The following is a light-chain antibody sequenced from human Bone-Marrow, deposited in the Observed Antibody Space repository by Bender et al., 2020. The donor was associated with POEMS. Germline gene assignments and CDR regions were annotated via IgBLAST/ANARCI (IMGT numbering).Light chain of an antibody. V-gene: IGLV1-40*01. Sequence: QSVLTQPPSVSGAPGQTVTISCTGTSSNMGAGYGVNWYQQLPGTAPKLLIYNNESRPSGVPDRISGSKSGTSAFLAITGLQAEDEADYYCQSYDISLSGWVFGGGTKLTAL. J-gene: IGLJ3*02. CDR1: SSNMGAGYG. CDR2: NNE. CDR3: QSYDISLSGWV.